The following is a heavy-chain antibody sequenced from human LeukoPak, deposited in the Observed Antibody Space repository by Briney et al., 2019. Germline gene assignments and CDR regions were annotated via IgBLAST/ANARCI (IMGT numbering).Heavy chain of an antibody. CDR1: GFTFNTYG. Sequence: PGGTLRLSCAASGFTFNTYGMSCVRQAPGKGLEWVSGISGSGGATSYAHSVKGRFSISRDDPHNTLYLQMNSLRAEDTAVYVCARGGVDYYGSGTYYLMYYFDYWGQGALVTVSS. CDR3: ARGGVDYYGSGTYYLMYYFDY. D-gene: IGHD3-10*01. CDR2: ISGSGGAT. V-gene: IGHV3-23*01. J-gene: IGHJ4*02.